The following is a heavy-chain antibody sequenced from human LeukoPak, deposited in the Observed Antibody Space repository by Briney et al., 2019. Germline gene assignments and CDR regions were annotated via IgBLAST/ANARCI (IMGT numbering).Heavy chain of an antibody. J-gene: IGHJ4*02. CDR2: ISSNGGST. Sequence: GGSLRLSCAASGFTFSRYAMHSVRQAPGKGLESVSAISSNGGSTYYANSVKGRFTISRDNSKNTLYLQMGGLRAEDLAVYYCARDFGLTGKVDYWGQGTLVTVSS. D-gene: IGHD1-20*01. CDR3: ARDFGLTGKVDY. CDR1: GFTFSRYA. V-gene: IGHV3-64*01.